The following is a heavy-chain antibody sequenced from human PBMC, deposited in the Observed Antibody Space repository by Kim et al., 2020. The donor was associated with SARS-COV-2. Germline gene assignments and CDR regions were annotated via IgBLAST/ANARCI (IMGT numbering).Heavy chain of an antibody. CDR3: AGGCSSTSCYDTEGANYYYYYGMDV. Sequence: SVKVSCKASGGTFSSYAISWVRQAPGQGLEWMGGIIPIFGTANYAQKFQGRVTITADESTSTAYMELSSLRSEDTAVYYCAGGCSSTSCYDTEGANYYYYYGMDVWGQGTTVTVSS. D-gene: IGHD2-2*01. J-gene: IGHJ6*02. CDR2: IIPIFGTA. V-gene: IGHV1-69*13. CDR1: GGTFSSYA.